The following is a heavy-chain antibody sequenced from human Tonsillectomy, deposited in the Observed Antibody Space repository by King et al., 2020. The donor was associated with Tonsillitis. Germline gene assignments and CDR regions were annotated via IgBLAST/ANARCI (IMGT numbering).Heavy chain of an antibody. D-gene: IGHD2-2*01. Sequence: VQLQESGPGLVKPSETLSLTCTVSGGSISSYYWSWIRQPPGKGLEWIGYIYYSGSTNYNPSLKSRVTISVDTSKNQFSLKLSSVTAADTAVYYCARAPIVVVRQGAIRHYYYYMDVWGKGTTVTVSS. V-gene: IGHV4-59*01. CDR3: ARAPIVVVRQGAIRHYYYYMDV. CDR2: IYYSGST. J-gene: IGHJ6*03. CDR1: GGSISSYY.